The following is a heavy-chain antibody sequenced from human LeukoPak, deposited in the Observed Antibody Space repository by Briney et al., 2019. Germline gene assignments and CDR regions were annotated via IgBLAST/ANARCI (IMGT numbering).Heavy chain of an antibody. CDR1: XXTFTXXG. D-gene: IGHD6-13*01. V-gene: IGHV1-18*01. CDR3: ARDAGYSSSWYKAVYYYYGMDV. CDR2: ISAYNGNT. Sequence: SCXXXXXTFTXXGISWVRQAPGQGLEWMGWISAYNGNTNYAQKLQGRVTMTTDTSTSTAYMELRSLRSDDTAVYYCARDAGYSSSWYKAVYYYYGMDVWGQGTTVTVSS. J-gene: IGHJ6*02.